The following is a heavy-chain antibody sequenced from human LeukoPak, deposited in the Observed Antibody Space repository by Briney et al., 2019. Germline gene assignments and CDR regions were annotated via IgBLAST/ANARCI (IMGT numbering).Heavy chain of an antibody. CDR2: MNPNSGNT. V-gene: IGHV1-8*01. D-gene: IGHD2-15*01. J-gene: IGHJ4*02. CDR1: GYTFTNYD. CDR3: ARDSAAYNFDY. Sequence: ASVKVSCKASGYTFTNYDINWVRRATGQGLEWMGWMNPNSGNTGYAQRFQGRVTMTRSTSISTAYMELSSLTSEDTAVYYCARDSAAYNFDYWGQGTLVTVSS.